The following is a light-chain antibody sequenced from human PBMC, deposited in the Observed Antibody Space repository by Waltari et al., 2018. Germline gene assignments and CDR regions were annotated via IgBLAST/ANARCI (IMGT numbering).Light chain of an antibody. CDR1: QSVISTH. CDR2: GAS. Sequence: ETVLTQSPGTLSLSPGERATLFCRASQSVISTHLVWYQQRPGQAPRLRIYGASTRAPGIPDRFSGGGSGTDFTLTISRLEPEDFAMYYCQQYGGSPLWTFGQGTKVEIK. V-gene: IGKV3-20*01. J-gene: IGKJ1*01. CDR3: QQYGGSPLWT.